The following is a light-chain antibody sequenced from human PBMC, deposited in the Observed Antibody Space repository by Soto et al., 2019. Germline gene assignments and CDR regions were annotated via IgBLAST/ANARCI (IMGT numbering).Light chain of an antibody. CDR2: AAS. J-gene: IGKJ1*01. CDR3: QQHHRYPQT. CDR1: QGISSY. V-gene: IGKV1-9*01. Sequence: DIQLTQSPSFLSASVGDRVTITCRASQGISSYLAWYQQKPGKAPKLLIYAASTLQSGVPSRFSGSGSGTEFPLTISSLQPEDFATYYCQQHHRYPQTFGQGTKVEIK.